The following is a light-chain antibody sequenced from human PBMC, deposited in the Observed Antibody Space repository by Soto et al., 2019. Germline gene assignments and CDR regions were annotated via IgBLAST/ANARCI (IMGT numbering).Light chain of an antibody. J-gene: IGKJ3*01. CDR1: QDISNY. V-gene: IGKV1-33*01. CDR2: DAS. Sequence: DLQMTQSPSSLSASVGDIVTITCQASQDISNYLNWYQQKPGKAPKLLIYDASNLETGVPSRFSGSGSGTDFTFTISSLQPEDIATYYCQQYDNLPPFTFGPGTKVDIK. CDR3: QQYDNLPPFT.